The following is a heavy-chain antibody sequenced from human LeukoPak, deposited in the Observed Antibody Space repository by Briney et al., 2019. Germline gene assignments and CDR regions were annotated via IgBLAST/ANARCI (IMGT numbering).Heavy chain of an antibody. V-gene: IGHV3-53*01. J-gene: IGHJ4*02. CDR1: GFTVSSNY. D-gene: IGHD3-3*01. CDR2: IYSGGST. Sequence: GGSLRLSCAASGFTVSSNYMSWVRQAPGKGLEWVSVIYSGGSTYYADSVKGRFTISRDNSKNTLYLQMNSLRAEDTAVYYCAKVFTIFGVVPTWGQGTLVTVSS. CDR3: AKVFTIFGVVPT.